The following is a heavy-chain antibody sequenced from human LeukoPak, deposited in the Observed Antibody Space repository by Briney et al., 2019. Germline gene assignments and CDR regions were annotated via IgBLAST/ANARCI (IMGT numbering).Heavy chain of an antibody. CDR2: ISSSSSYI. CDR1: GFTFSSYG. V-gene: IGHV3-21*01. D-gene: IGHD6-19*01. CDR3: ARAEGTGFFDY. J-gene: IGHJ4*02. Sequence: GGSLRLSCAASGFTFSSYGVNWVRQAPGKGLEWVSSISSSSSYIFYADSVKGRFTISRDNAKNSLYPQMNSLRAEDTAVYYCARAEGTGFFDYWGQGTLVTVSS.